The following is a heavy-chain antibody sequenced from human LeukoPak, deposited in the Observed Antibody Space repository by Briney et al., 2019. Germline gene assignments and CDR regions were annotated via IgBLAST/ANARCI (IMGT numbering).Heavy chain of an antibody. V-gene: IGHV3-23*01. CDR3: AKDKVPDGKWDIDY. J-gene: IGHJ4*02. D-gene: IGHD1-26*01. CDR1: GFLFSTYT. Sequence: PGGSLRLSCAASGFLFSTYTVNWVRQAPGQGLEWVAALAAASGTRYYANSVKGRFTISRDNSKNTVFLQMNSLRVEDTAVYYCAKDKVPDGKWDIDYWGQGNLVTVSS. CDR2: LAAASGTR.